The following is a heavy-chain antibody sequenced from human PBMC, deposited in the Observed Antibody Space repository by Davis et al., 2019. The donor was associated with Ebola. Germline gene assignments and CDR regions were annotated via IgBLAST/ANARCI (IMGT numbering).Heavy chain of an antibody. CDR1: GGSISSSRYY. CDR3: ARRGTLGHCSGGNCLDAFDI. V-gene: IGHV4-39*01. Sequence: PSETLSLTCSVSGGSISSSRYYWGWIRQPPGKGLEWIGTIYYSGNTYYNPSLKSRVTISVDTSKNQFSLKLSSVTAADTAVYYCARRGTLGHCSGGNCLDAFDIWGQGTMVTVSS. CDR2: IYYSGNT. J-gene: IGHJ3*02. D-gene: IGHD2-15*01.